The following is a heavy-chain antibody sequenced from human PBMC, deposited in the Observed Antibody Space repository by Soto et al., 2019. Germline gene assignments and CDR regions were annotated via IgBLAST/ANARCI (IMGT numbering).Heavy chain of an antibody. Sequence: AAVKVSCKASGYTFTSYAMHWVRQAPGQRXEWMGWINAGNGNTKYSQKFQGRVTITRDTSASTAYMELSSLRSEDTAVYYCARDGPGSSSWYFYNYYGMDVWGQGTTVTVSS. V-gene: IGHV1-3*01. CDR1: GYTFTSYA. CDR3: ARDGPGSSSWYFYNYYGMDV. D-gene: IGHD6-13*01. J-gene: IGHJ6*02. CDR2: INAGNGNT.